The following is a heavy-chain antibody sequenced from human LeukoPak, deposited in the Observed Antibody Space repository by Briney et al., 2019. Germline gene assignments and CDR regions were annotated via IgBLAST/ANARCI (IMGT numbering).Heavy chain of an antibody. CDR3: AKVLLRALDYMDV. CDR1: GFTFNIHG. J-gene: IGHJ6*03. D-gene: IGHD2-15*01. CDR2: ISGSGGST. Sequence: GGTLKLSCAASGFTFNIHGMNWVRQAPGKGLEWVSAISGSGGSTYYADFVKGRFTISRDNSKSTLYLQMNNLRADDTAVYYCAKVLLRALDYMDVWGKGTTVTVSS. V-gene: IGHV3-23*01.